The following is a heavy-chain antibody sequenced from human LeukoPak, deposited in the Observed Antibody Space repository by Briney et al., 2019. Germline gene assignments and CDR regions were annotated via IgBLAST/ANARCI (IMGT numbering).Heavy chain of an antibody. Sequence: NPSGTLSLTCAVSGGSIISSNWWTWVRQPPGKGLEWIGEIYHSGSTNYNPSLKSRVTISVDKSKNQFSLKLSSVTAADTAVYYCARAPESGRSYYFDYWGQGTLVTVSS. CDR3: ARAPESGRSYYFDY. D-gene: IGHD1-26*01. J-gene: IGHJ4*02. CDR1: GGSIISSNW. V-gene: IGHV4-4*02. CDR2: IYHSGST.